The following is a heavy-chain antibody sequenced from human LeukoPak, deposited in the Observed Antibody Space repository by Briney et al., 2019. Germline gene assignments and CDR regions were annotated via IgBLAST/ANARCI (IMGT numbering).Heavy chain of an antibody. J-gene: IGHJ4*02. CDR2: ISAYNGNT. V-gene: IGHV1-18*01. Sequence: ASVKVSCKASGYTFTSYGISWVRQAPGQGLEWMGWISAYNGNTNYAQKLQGRVTMTTDTSTSTAYMELRSLRSDDTAVYYCARDSSSWYIKYYFDYWGQGTLVTFSS. CDR3: ARDSSSWYIKYYFDY. D-gene: IGHD6-13*01. CDR1: GYTFTSYG.